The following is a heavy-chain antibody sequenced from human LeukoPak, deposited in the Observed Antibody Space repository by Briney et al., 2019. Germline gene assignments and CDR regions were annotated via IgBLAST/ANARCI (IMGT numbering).Heavy chain of an antibody. CDR3: AAGRYYDILTGYYRRANWFDP. V-gene: IGHV3-30*02. CDR2: IRYDGSNK. Sequence: GGSLRLSCAASGFTFSSYGMHWVRQAPGKGLEWVAFIRYDGSNKYYADSVKGRFTISRDNSKNTLYLQMNSLRAEDTAVYYCAAGRYYDILTGYYRRANWFDPWGQGTLVTVSS. D-gene: IGHD3-9*01. J-gene: IGHJ5*02. CDR1: GFTFSSYG.